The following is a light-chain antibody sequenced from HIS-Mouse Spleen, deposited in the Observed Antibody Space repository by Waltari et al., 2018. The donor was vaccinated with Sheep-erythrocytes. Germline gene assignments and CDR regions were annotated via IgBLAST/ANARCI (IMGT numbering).Light chain of an antibody. Sequence: QSALTQPRSVSGSPGQSVTISCTGTSSDVGGYNYVSWYQQHPGKAPKLMLYEGSKRPSGVSNRCSGSKSGNTASLTISGLQAEDEADYYCCSYAGSSTPWVFGGGTKLTVL. CDR1: SSDVGGYNY. CDR3: CSYAGSSTPWV. CDR2: EGS. V-gene: IGLV2-23*01. J-gene: IGLJ3*02.